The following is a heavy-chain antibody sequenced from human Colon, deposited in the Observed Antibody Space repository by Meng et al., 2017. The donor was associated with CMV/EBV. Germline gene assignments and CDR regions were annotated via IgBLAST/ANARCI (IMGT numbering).Heavy chain of an antibody. Sequence: QVKLQESGPGLVKPSETLSLTCTVSGGSITSYYLSWIRQPPGKGLEWIGYFYYSGSTNYNPSLKSRVTISVDTSKNQLSLKLSSVTAADTAVYYCATGGTNWFDPWGQGTLVTVSS. CDR3: ATGGTNWFDP. V-gene: IGHV4-59*01. J-gene: IGHJ5*02. CDR2: FYYSGST. CDR1: GGSITSYY. D-gene: IGHD3-16*01.